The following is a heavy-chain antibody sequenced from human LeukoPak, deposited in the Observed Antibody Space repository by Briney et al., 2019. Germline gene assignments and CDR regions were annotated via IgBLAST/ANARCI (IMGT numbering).Heavy chain of an antibody. Sequence: ASETLSLTCTVSGDSISTHKWWWCWVRQPPGKGPEWIGEISHSGSTNYNPSLKSRVTITVDTSKNQFSLKLSSVTAADTAVYYCAKDSKKYVWGDYRLGSHFDYWGQGTLVTVSS. J-gene: IGHJ4*02. CDR1: GDSISTHKW. D-gene: IGHD3-16*02. CDR2: ISHSGST. V-gene: IGHV4-4*02. CDR3: AKDSKKYVWGDYRLGSHFDY.